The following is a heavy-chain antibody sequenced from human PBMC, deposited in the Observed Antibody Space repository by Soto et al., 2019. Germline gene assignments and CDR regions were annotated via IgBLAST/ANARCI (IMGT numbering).Heavy chain of an antibody. J-gene: IGHJ5*02. CDR3: AHKTVYCSSTSCYFGWFDP. Sequence: QITLKESGPTLVKPTQTLTLTCTFSGFSLSTSGVGVGWIRQPPGKALEWLALIYWDDDKRYSQSLKSRLTITKDTSKNLVFLTIYHMDPVDTATYYCAHKTVYCSSTSCYFGWFDPWGQGTLVTVAS. D-gene: IGHD2-2*01. CDR1: GFSLSTSGVG. CDR2: IYWDDDK. V-gene: IGHV2-5*02.